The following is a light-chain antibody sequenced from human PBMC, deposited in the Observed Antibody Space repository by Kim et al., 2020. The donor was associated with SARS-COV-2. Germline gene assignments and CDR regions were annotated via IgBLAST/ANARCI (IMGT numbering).Light chain of an antibody. CDR2: YHS. CDR1: NIRDNS. Sequence: SYELTQPPSVSAAPGKTARISCEGNNIRDNSVHWYRQKPGQAPVLVIYYHSDRPSGVPERLSGSKSGNTATLTISRVEAGDEADYYCQVWDSSSGFPWVFGGGTQLTVL. V-gene: IGLV3-21*04. CDR3: QVWDSSSGFPWV. J-gene: IGLJ3*02.